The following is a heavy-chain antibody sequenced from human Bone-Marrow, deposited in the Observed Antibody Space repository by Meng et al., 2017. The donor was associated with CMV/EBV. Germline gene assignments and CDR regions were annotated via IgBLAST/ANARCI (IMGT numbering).Heavy chain of an antibody. Sequence: GESLKISCAASGFTFSSYGMHWVRQAPGKGLEWVAFIRYDGSNKYYADSVKGRFTISRDNSKNTLYLQMNSLRAEDTAVYYCAKDQVAAAAYYFAYWGQGTLVTGSS. CDR3: AKDQVAAAAYYFAY. CDR2: IRYDGSNK. CDR1: GFTFSSYG. J-gene: IGHJ4*02. D-gene: IGHD6-13*01. V-gene: IGHV3-30*02.